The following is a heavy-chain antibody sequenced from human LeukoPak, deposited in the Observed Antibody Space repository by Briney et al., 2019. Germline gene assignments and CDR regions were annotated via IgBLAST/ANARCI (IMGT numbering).Heavy chain of an antibody. CDR3: ARVFKPPYIVVVRRAEYYMDV. Sequence: PGRSLRLSCAASGFTFDDYAMHWVRQAPGKGLEWVSGISWDSGSVDSADSVKGRFTISRDNARNSLYLQMNSLRAEDTAVYYCARVFKPPYIVVVRRAEYYMDVWGKGTTVTVSS. CDR2: ISWDSGSV. J-gene: IGHJ6*03. D-gene: IGHD2-2*01. V-gene: IGHV3-9*01. CDR1: GFTFDDYA.